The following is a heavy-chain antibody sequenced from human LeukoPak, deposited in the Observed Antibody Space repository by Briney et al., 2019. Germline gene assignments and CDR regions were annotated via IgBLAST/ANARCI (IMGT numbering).Heavy chain of an antibody. V-gene: IGHV3-66*01. D-gene: IGHD6-13*01. CDR2: FYSGGST. CDR3: ASSSWSSEYFHY. Sequence: PGGSLRLSCAAAGFTVSDNYMSCVRQAPGKGLEWVSVFYSGGSTRYADSVKGRFTISRDNSKNTLYLQLNSLRAEDTAVYFCASSSWSSEYFHYWGQGTLVTVSS. J-gene: IGHJ1*01. CDR1: GFTVSDNY.